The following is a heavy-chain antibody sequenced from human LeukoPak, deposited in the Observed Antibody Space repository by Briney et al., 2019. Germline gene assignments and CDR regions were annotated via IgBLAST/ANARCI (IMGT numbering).Heavy chain of an antibody. D-gene: IGHD3-3*01. Sequence: ASVKASCKASGYTFTGYYMHWVRQAPGQGLEWMGRINPNSGGTNYAQKFQGRVTMTRNTSISTAYMELSSLRSEDTAVYYCARDSAHRKSTIFGVVIHYYYYGMDVWGQGTTVTVSS. CDR3: ARDSAHRKSTIFGVVIHYYYYGMDV. CDR1: GYTFTGYY. V-gene: IGHV1-2*06. J-gene: IGHJ6*02. CDR2: INPNSGGT.